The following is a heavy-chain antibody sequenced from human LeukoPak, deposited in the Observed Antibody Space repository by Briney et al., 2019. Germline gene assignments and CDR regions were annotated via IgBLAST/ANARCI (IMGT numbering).Heavy chain of an antibody. CDR2: IYYSGST. Sequence: SETLSLTCTVSGGSISSYYWSWIRQHPGKGLEWIGYIYYSGSTCYNPSLKSRVTISVDTSKNQFSLKLSSVTAADTAVYYCARAHSMVIRLDYWGQGTLVTVSS. V-gene: IGHV4-59*06. CDR1: GGSISSYY. J-gene: IGHJ4*02. CDR3: ARAHSMVIRLDY. D-gene: IGHD5-18*01.